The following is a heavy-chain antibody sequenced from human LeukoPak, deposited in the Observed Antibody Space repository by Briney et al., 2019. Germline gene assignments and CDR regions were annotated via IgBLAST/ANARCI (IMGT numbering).Heavy chain of an antibody. V-gene: IGHV1-2*02. Sequence: GASVKVSCKASGYTFTGYYMHWVRQAPGQGLERMGWINPNSGGTNYAQKFQGRVTMTRDTSISTAYMELSRLRSDDTAVYYCARLGQEYYYYYYMDVWGKGTTVTVSS. CDR2: INPNSGGT. J-gene: IGHJ6*03. CDR1: GYTFTGYY. CDR3: ARLGQEYYYYYYMDV.